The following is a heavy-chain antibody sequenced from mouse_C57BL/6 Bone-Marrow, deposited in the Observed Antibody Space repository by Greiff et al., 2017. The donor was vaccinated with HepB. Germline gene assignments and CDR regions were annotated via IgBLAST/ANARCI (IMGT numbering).Heavy chain of an antibody. J-gene: IGHJ4*01. CDR1: GFTFSNYW. Sequence: EVQLVESGGGLVQPGGSMKLSCVASGFTFSNYWMNWVRQSPEKGLEWVAQIRLKSDNYATHYAESVKGRFTISRDDSKSSVYLQMNNLRAEDTGIYYCTFYDGYPYYYAMDYWGQGTSVTVSS. V-gene: IGHV6-3*01. CDR2: IRLKSDNYAT. D-gene: IGHD2-3*01. CDR3: TFYDGYPYYYAMDY.